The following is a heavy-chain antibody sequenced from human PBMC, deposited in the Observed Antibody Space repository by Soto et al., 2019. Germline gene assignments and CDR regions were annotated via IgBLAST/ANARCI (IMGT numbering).Heavy chain of an antibody. D-gene: IGHD6-13*01. V-gene: IGHV3-11*06. CDR3: ARHSDSYSSTWYFDY. CDR1: GFTFSDYY. J-gene: IGHJ4*02. Sequence: GGSLRLSCAASGFTFSDYYMSWIRQAPGKGLEWVSYISSSSSYTNYAGSVKGRFTISRDNAKNSLYLQMNSLRAEDTAVYYCARHSDSYSSTWYFDYWGQGTLVTVSS. CDR2: ISSSSSYT.